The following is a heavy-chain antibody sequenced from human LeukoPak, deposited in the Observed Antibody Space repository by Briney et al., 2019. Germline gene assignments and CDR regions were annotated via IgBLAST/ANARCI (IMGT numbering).Heavy chain of an antibody. CDR1: GGSFSGYY. CDR2: INHSGST. J-gene: IGHJ6*02. Sequence: SETLSLTCAVYGGSFSGYYWSWIRQPPGKGLEWIGEINHSGSTNYNPSLKSRVTISVDTSKNQFSLKLSSVTAADTAVYYCARGCYSSSWTKSTYYYYYYGMDVWGQGTTVTVSS. D-gene: IGHD6-13*01. V-gene: IGHV4-34*01. CDR3: ARGCYSSSWTKSTYYYYYYGMDV.